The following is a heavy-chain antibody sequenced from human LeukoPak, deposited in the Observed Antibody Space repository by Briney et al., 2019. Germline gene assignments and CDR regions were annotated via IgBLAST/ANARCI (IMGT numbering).Heavy chain of an antibody. D-gene: IGHD3-3*01. V-gene: IGHV3-23*01. Sequence: PGGSLRLSCAASGFTFSSYAMSWVRQAPGKGLEWVSAISGSGGSTYYADSVKGRFTISRDNAKNSLYLQMNSLRAEDTAVYYCASAITIFGVVTSDAFDIWGQGTMVTVSS. J-gene: IGHJ3*02. CDR1: GFTFSSYA. CDR2: ISGSGGST. CDR3: ASAITIFGVVTSDAFDI.